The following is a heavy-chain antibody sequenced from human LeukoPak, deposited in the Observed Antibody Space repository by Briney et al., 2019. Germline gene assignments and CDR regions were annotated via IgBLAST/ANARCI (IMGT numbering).Heavy chain of an antibody. V-gene: IGHV1-69*05. CDR3: ARGRVVVVPAASGYYYYMDV. CDR2: IIPIFGTA. J-gene: IGHJ6*03. D-gene: IGHD2-2*01. Sequence: ASVKVSCKASGGTFSSYAISWVRQAPGQGLEWMGGIIPIFGTANYAQKFQGRVTITTDESTSTAYMELSSLRSEDTAVYYCARGRVVVVPAASGYYYYMDVWGKGTTVTASS. CDR1: GGTFSSYA.